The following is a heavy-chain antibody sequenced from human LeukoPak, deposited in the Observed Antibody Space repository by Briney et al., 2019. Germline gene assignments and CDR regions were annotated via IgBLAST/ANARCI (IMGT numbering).Heavy chain of an antibody. D-gene: IGHD4-11*01. V-gene: IGHV1-69*01. CDR3: ARGDYSKKSNDY. Sequence: SVKVSCKASGGTFSSYGISWVRQAPGQGLEWMGGIIPIFGTANYAQKFQGRVTITADESTSTAYMELSSLRSEDTAVYYCARGDYSKKSNDYWGQGTLVTVSS. CDR1: GGTFSSYG. J-gene: IGHJ4*02. CDR2: IIPIFGTA.